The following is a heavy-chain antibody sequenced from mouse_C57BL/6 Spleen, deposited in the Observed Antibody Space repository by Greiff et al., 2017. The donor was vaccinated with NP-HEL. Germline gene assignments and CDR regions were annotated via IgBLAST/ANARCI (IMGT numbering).Heavy chain of an antibody. Sequence: VQLQQPGAELVRPGSSVKLSCKASGYTFTSYWMDWVKQRPGQGLEWIGNIYPSDSETHYNQKFKDKATLTVDKSSSTAYMQLSSLTSEDSAVYYCARGPYYYGSNYGYFDVWGTGTTVTVSS. CDR3: ARGPYYYGSNYGYFDV. CDR1: GYTFTSYW. J-gene: IGHJ1*03. V-gene: IGHV1-61*01. CDR2: IYPSDSET. D-gene: IGHD1-1*01.